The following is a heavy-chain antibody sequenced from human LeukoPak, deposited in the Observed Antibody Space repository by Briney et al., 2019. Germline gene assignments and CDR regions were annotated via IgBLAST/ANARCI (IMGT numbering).Heavy chain of an antibody. J-gene: IGHJ5*02. V-gene: IGHV4-34*01. Sequence: SETLSLTCAVYGGSFSGYYWSWIRQPPGKGLEWIGEINHSGSTNYNPSLKSRVTISVDTSKNQFSLKLSSVTAADTAVYYCARRGVPKNLVHLRGQGTLITVSS. CDR2: INHSGST. CDR1: GGSFSGYY. CDR3: ARRGVPKNLVHL.